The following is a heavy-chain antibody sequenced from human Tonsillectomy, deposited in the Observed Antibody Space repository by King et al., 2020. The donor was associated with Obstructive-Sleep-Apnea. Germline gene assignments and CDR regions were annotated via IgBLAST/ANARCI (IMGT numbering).Heavy chain of an antibody. D-gene: IGHD6-19*01. V-gene: IGHV3-23*04. CDR2: ISGSGGST. Sequence: VQLVESGGGLVQPGGSLRLSCAASGFTFSSYAMSWVRQAPGKGLEWVSGISGSGGSTYYADSVKGRFTISRDNSKNTLYLQMNSLRVEDTAIYYGAKDPRYSSGWYSPDYWGQGTLVTVSS. J-gene: IGHJ4*02. CDR3: AKDPRYSSGWYSPDY. CDR1: GFTFSSYA.